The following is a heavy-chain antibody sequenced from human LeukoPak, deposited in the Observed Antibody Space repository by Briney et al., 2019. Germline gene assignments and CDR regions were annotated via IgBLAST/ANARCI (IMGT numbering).Heavy chain of an antibody. J-gene: IGHJ4*02. CDR3: VSIGSSRREGY. D-gene: IGHD6-6*01. Sequence: LAGGSLRLSCAASGFTVSSNYMSWVRQAPGKGLEWVSVIYSGGSTYYADSVKGRFTISRDNSKNPLYLQMNSLRAEDTAVYYCVSIGSSRREGYWGQGTLVTVSS. V-gene: IGHV3-66*02. CDR2: IYSGGST. CDR1: GFTVSSNY.